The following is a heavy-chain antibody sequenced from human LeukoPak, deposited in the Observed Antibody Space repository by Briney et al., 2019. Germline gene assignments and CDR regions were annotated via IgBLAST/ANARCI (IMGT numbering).Heavy chain of an antibody. V-gene: IGHV3-33*01. CDR2: ILNDGSQE. CDR3: ARDDALGDNALDI. Sequence: GGSLRLSCAASGFTFSSYGMHWVRQAPGKGLEWVAVILNDGSQEKYADTVKGRFTISRDNSKNTLFLQMNSLRAEDTAVYYCARDDALGDNALDIWGQGTMVTVSS. D-gene: IGHD3-16*01. CDR1: GFTFSSYG. J-gene: IGHJ3*02.